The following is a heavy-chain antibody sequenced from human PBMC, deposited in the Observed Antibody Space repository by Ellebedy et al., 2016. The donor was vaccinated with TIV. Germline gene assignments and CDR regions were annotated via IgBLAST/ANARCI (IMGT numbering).Heavy chain of an antibody. CDR1: GYTFTSYD. Sequence: ASVKVSXXASGYTFTSYDINWVRQATGQGLEWMGWMNPNSGNTGYAQKFQGRVTMTRNTSISTAYMELSSLRSEDTAVYYCARGFYDYVWGSYRGYWYFDLWGRGTLVTVSS. D-gene: IGHD3-16*02. J-gene: IGHJ2*01. CDR3: ARGFYDYVWGSYRGYWYFDL. CDR2: MNPNSGNT. V-gene: IGHV1-8*01.